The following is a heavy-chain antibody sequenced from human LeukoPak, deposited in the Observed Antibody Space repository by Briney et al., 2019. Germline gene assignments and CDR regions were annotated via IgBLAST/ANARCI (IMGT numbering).Heavy chain of an antibody. CDR1: GFTFSSYA. D-gene: IGHD3-22*01. Sequence: GGSLRLSCAASGFTFSSYAMSWVRQAPGKGLEWVSAISGSGGSTYYADSVKGRFTISRDNSKNTLYLQVNSLRAEDTAVYYCAKDPSYYDSSGYSTQYFDYWGQGTLVTVSS. J-gene: IGHJ4*02. CDR3: AKDPSYYDSSGYSTQYFDY. CDR2: ISGSGGST. V-gene: IGHV3-23*01.